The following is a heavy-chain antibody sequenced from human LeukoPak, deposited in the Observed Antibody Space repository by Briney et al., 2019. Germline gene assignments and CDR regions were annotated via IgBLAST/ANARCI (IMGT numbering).Heavy chain of an antibody. Sequence: GGSLRLSCAASGFTFSSYAMNWVRQAPGKGLEWVSTISGTGGTTYYADPVKGRFTISRDNSKNTLYLQMNSLRAEDTAVYFCAKELYGDYRLDYWGQGTLVTVSS. CDR3: AKELYGDYRLDY. V-gene: IGHV3-23*01. J-gene: IGHJ4*02. CDR1: GFTFSSYA. D-gene: IGHD4-11*01. CDR2: ISGTGGTT.